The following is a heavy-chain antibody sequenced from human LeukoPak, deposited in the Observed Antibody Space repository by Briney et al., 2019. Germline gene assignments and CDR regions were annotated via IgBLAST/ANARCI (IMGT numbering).Heavy chain of an antibody. CDR2: IKSKTDGGTT. V-gene: IGHV3-15*01. CDR3: TTARYYYDSSSYY. D-gene: IGHD3-22*01. CDR1: GSTFSNAW. Sequence: GGSLRLSCAASGSTFSNAWMSWVRQAPGKGLEWVGRIKSKTDGGTTDYAAPVKGRFTISRDDSKNTLYLQMNSLKTEDTAVYYCTTARYYYDSSSYYWGQGTLVTVSS. J-gene: IGHJ4*02.